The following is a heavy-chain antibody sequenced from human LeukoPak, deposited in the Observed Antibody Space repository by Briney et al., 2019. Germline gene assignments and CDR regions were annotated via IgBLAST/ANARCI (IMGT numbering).Heavy chain of an antibody. CDR2: INPNSGGT. J-gene: IGHJ6*02. Sequence: ASVKVSCKASGYTFTGYYIHWVRQAPGQGLEWMGWINPNSGGTNYAQKFQGWVTMTRDTSISTAYMELSRLRSDDTAVYYCARDRHDYVWGSYRSHYYYGMDVWGQGTTVTVSS. V-gene: IGHV1-2*04. D-gene: IGHD3-16*02. CDR3: ARDRHDYVWGSYRSHYYYGMDV. CDR1: GYTFTGYY.